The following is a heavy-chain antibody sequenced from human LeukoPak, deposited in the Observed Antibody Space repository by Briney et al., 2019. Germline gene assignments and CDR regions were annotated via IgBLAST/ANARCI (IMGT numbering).Heavy chain of an antibody. CDR2: ISGSGGST. CDR1: GFTFSSYA. Sequence: GGSLRLSCAASGFTFSSYAMSWVRQAPGKGLEWVSAISGSGGSTYYADSVKGRFTISRDNSKNTLYLKMNSLRAEDTAVYYCANWYSGYDLGTFDYWGQGTLVTVSS. D-gene: IGHD5-12*01. V-gene: IGHV3-23*01. J-gene: IGHJ4*02. CDR3: ANWYSGYDLGTFDY.